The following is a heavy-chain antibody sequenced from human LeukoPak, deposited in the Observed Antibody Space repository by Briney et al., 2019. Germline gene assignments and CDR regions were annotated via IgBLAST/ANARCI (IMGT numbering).Heavy chain of an antibody. J-gene: IGHJ5*02. D-gene: IGHD6-6*01. CDR3: ARDHASSSGWFDP. Sequence: GASVKVSCKASGYTFISYGISWVRQAPGQGLEWMGWISSSSGKTNSAQKFRGRVTMTTDTSTSTAYLELRSLRFDDTALYYCARDHASSSGWFDPWGQGTLVTVSS. CDR2: ISSSSGKT. CDR1: GYTFISYG. V-gene: IGHV1-18*01.